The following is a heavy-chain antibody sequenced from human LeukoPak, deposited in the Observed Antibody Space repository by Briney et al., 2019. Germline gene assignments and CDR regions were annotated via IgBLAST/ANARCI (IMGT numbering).Heavy chain of an antibody. D-gene: IGHD2-15*01. V-gene: IGHV3-23*01. CDR3: ARHRVVGQWYFDL. CDR1: GFTFSSYA. Sequence: GGSLRLSCAASGFTFSSYAMSWVRQAPGKGLEWVSAISGTGTLTYYADSVKGRFTISRDNSKNTLYLQMNSLRAEDTAVYSCARHRVVGQWYFDLWGRGTLVTVSS. J-gene: IGHJ2*01. CDR2: ISGTGTLT.